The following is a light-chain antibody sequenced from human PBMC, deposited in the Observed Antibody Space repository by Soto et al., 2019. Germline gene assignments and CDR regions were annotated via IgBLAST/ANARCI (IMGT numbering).Light chain of an antibody. CDR1: SSNVGSNY. CDR3: GTWDNSLSAV. J-gene: IGLJ2*01. CDR2: DNG. V-gene: IGLV1-51*01. Sequence: QSVLTQPPSASGTPGQRITISCSGSSSNVGSNYVSWYQQLPGTAPKLLIYDNGKRSSGIPDRFSGSQSGTSATLGITGLQTGDEADYYCGTWDNSLSAVFGGGTKLTVL.